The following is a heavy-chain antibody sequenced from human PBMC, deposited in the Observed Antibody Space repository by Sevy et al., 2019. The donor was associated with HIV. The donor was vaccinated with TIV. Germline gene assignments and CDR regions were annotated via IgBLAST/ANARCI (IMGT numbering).Heavy chain of an antibody. CDR3: ARDRRRDGYNNMRGGFDY. CDR2: ISAYNGNT. Sequence: ASVKVSCKASGYTFTSYGISWVRQAPGQWLEWMGWISAYNGNTNYAQKLQGRVTMTTDTSTSTAYMELRSLRSDDTAVYYCARDRRRDGYNNMRGGFDYWGQGTLVTVSS. V-gene: IGHV1-18*04. D-gene: IGHD5-12*01. J-gene: IGHJ4*02. CDR1: GYTFTSYG.